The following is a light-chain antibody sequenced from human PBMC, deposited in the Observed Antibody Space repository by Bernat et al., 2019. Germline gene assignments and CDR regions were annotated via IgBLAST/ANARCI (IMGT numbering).Light chain of an antibody. Sequence: QSALTQPPSASGSLGQSVTISCTGSSSDVGRYNYVSWYQQLPGKAPKLVIYEVSNRPSGVPDRFSGSKSGNTASLTVSGLQAEDEADYYCSSYVGSNNCVIGSGTKVTVL. CDR1: SSDVGRYNY. V-gene: IGLV2-8*01. J-gene: IGLJ1*01. CDR3: SSYVGSNNCV. CDR2: EVS.